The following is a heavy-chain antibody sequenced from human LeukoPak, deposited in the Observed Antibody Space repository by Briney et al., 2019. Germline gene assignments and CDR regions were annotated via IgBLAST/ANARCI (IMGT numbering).Heavy chain of an antibody. CDR1: GFTVSNKY. CDR2: IYSGGST. J-gene: IGHJ4*02. Sequence: GSLRLSCAASGFTVSNKYMSWVRQAPGKGLEWVSVIYSGGSTYYADSVKGRFTISRDNSKNTLYLQMNSLRAEDTAVYYCARERNLEIAVAGTIFDYWGQGTLVTVSS. V-gene: IGHV3-66*01. D-gene: IGHD6-19*01. CDR3: ARERNLEIAVAGTIFDY.